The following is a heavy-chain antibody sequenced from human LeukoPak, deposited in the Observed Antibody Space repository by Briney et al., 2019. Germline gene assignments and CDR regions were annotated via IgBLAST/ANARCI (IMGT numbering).Heavy chain of an antibody. CDR1: GFIFNTYE. Sequence: GGSLRLSCAASGFIFNTYEMNWVRQAPGKGLEWVSYISTSGSTIYYADSVKGRFTISRDNAKNSLYLQMNSLRAEDTAVYYCARSGYYFDYWVQGTLVTVSS. J-gene: IGHJ4*02. CDR3: ARSGYYFDY. CDR2: ISTSGSTI. V-gene: IGHV3-48*03.